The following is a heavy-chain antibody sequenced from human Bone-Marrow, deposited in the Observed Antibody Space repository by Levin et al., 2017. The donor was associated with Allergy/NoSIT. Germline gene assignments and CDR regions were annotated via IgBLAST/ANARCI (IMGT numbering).Heavy chain of an antibody. D-gene: IGHD3-22*01. J-gene: IGHJ3*02. CDR2: VGTSGRTT. Sequence: AGGSLRLSCAASGFAFSSYAMSWVRQAPGKGLEWVSLVGTSGRTTYYADSVKGRFTISRDNAKNTLYVQMNSLRAEDTAVYYCTKDLINPSWSETFDIWGQGTVVTVSS. V-gene: IGHV3-23*01. CDR1: GFAFSSYA. CDR3: TKDLINPSWSETFDI.